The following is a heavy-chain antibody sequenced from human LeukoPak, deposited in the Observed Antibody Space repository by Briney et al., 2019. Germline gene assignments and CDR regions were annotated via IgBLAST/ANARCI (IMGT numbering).Heavy chain of an antibody. D-gene: IGHD6-13*01. Sequence: SQTLSLTCAISGDIVSSNSAAWNWLRQSPSRGLEWLGRTYYRSKLYNDYAVSVKSRITINPDTSKNQFSLQLNSVTPEDTAVYYCARSGIAAAGDYWGQGTLVTVSS. CDR1: GDIVSSNSAA. CDR2: TYYRSKLYN. J-gene: IGHJ4*02. V-gene: IGHV6-1*01. CDR3: ARSGIAAAGDY.